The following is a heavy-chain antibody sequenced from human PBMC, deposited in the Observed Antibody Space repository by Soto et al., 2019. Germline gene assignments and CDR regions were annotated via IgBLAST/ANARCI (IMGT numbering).Heavy chain of an antibody. Sequence: EVQLVESGGGLIQPGGSLRLSCAASGFTVSSKYMTWVRQAPGKGLEWVSVIYGGGTTYYADSEKGRFTISRDKSKNTLYLQVNSLRAEHTAVYYCVQTTGWPGFDFWGQGTLVTVSS. CDR3: VQTTGWPGFDF. D-gene: IGHD6-19*01. CDR1: GFTVSSKY. J-gene: IGHJ4*02. CDR2: IYGGGTT. V-gene: IGHV3-53*01.